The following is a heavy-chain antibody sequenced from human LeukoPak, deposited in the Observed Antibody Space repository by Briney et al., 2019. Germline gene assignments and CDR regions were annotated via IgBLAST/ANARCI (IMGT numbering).Heavy chain of an antibody. CDR1: GFTSKKYA. CDR2: ISWDGNTK. D-gene: IGHD1-26*01. Sequence: GGSLRLSCAVSGFTSKKYAIHWVRQAPGKGLEWVAFISWDGNTKYYADSVKGRFTISRDNSQNTLDLQMNSLRAEDTAVYYCARDLSERYSTDYWGQGTLVTVSS. J-gene: IGHJ4*02. V-gene: IGHV3-30-3*01. CDR3: ARDLSERYSTDY.